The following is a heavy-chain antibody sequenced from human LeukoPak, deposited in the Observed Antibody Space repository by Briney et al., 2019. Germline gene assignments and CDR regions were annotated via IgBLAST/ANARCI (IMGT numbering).Heavy chain of an antibody. CDR1: GFTFSSYA. D-gene: IGHD5-18*01. CDR2: ISGSGGST. Sequence: GGSLRLSCAASGFTFSSYAMSWVRQAPGRGLEWVSAISGSGGSTYYADSVKGRFTISRDNSKNTLYLQMNSLRAEDTAVYYCAKLGSKGGYSYGYVDYWGQGTLVTVSS. J-gene: IGHJ4*02. V-gene: IGHV3-23*01. CDR3: AKLGSKGGYSYGYVDY.